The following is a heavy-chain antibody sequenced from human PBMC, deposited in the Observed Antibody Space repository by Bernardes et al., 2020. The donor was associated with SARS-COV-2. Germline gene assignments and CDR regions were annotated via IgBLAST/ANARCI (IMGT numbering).Heavy chain of an antibody. CDR3: ARGRRYDSVWRTNRYSGSYFDS. V-gene: IGHV4-34*01. D-gene: IGHD3-16*02. CDR2: VSHGGSA. J-gene: IGHJ4*02. CDR1: GGSFSTYT. Sequence: SETLSLTCAVSGGSFSTYTWSWIRQAPGRGLEWIGEVSHGGSANYSPSLRSRVTISLDTSNKHFSLKLNSVTAADTAVYYCARGRRYDSVWRTNRYSGSYFDSWGQGSLVAVSS.